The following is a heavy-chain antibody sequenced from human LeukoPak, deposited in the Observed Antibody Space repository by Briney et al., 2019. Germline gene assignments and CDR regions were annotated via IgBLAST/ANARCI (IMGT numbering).Heavy chain of an antibody. V-gene: IGHV4-59*11. J-gene: IGHJ3*02. CDR3: ARGYYGSGSFDSGGDAFDI. Sequence: SETLSLTCIVSGDSITNHYWSLIRRPPGKGLEWIGYIYYNGIINYNPSLKSRVTISVDTSRNQFSMKLSSVTAADTAVYYCARGYYGSGSFDSGGDAFDIWGQGTMVTVSS. CDR2: IYYNGII. D-gene: IGHD3-10*01. CDR1: GDSITNHY.